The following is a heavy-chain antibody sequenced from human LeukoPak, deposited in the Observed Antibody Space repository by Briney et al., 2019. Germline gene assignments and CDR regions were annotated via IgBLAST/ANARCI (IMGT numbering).Heavy chain of an antibody. CDR2: INAGNGNT. CDR3: VADYDSSGYSAP. CDR1: GYTFTSYA. V-gene: IGHV1-3*01. J-gene: IGHJ5*02. Sequence: EASVKVSCKASGYTFTSYAMHWVRPAPGQRLEWMGWINAGNGNTKYSQKFQGRVTITRDTSASTAYMELSSLRSEDTAVYYCVADYDSSGYSAPWGQGTLVTVSS. D-gene: IGHD3-22*01.